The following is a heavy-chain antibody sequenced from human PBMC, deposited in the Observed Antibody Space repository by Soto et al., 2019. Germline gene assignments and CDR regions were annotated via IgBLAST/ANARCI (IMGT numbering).Heavy chain of an antibody. CDR1: GFSFSSYS. Sequence: QVQLVESGGAVVQPGRSLRLSCVGTGFSFSSYSMHWVRQAPGKGLEWVAVVSFDGNNKYYANSVKDRFTVSRDNSKNTMYVQMNSLKPEDTAVYYCARDRRFGNGYSLGFDYWGQGTLVTVSS. D-gene: IGHD5-18*01. J-gene: IGHJ4*02. CDR3: ARDRRFGNGYSLGFDY. V-gene: IGHV3-30-3*01. CDR2: VSFDGNNK.